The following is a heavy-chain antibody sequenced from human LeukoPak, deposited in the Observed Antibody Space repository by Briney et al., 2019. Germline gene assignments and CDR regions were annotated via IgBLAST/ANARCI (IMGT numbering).Heavy chain of an antibody. J-gene: IGHJ6*03. CDR2: ISGSGGST. CDR3: AKGVGYYDFWSVVSSYYMDV. Sequence: GGSLRLSCAASGFTFSSYAMSWVRQAPGKGLEWVSAISGSGGSTYYADSVKGRFTISRDNSKNTLYLQMNSLRAEDTAVYYCAKGVGYYDFWSVVSSYYMDVWGKGTTVTVSS. V-gene: IGHV3-23*01. CDR1: GFTFSSYA. D-gene: IGHD3-3*01.